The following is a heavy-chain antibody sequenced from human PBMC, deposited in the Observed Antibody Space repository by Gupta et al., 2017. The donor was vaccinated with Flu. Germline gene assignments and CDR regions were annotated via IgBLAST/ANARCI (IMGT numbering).Heavy chain of an antibody. J-gene: IGHJ4*02. Sequence: SLNSGSYFWSWIRQHPGKGLEWIGYVYFSGNTYYTPSLQSRVSISVDTSKNQFSLEVGSVTAADTAVYYCARRGAYFFDYWGQGTLVSVSS. D-gene: IGHD3-16*01. CDR3: ARRGAYFFDY. CDR2: VYFSGNT. V-gene: IGHV4-31*02. CDR1: SLNSGSYF.